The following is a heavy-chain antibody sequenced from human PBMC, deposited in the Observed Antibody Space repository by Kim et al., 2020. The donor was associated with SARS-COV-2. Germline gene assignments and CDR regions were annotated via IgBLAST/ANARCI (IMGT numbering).Heavy chain of an antibody. Sequence: GGSLRLSCAASGFTFSSYAMHWVRQAPGKGLEWVAVISYDGSNKYYADSVKGRFTISRDNSKNTLYLQMNSLRAEDTAVYYCARDLNAFTTVVTPWYWG. CDR3: ARDLNAFTTVVTPWY. D-gene: IGHD4-17*01. CDR2: ISYDGSNK. J-gene: IGHJ4*01. V-gene: IGHV3-30*04. CDR1: GFTFSSYA.